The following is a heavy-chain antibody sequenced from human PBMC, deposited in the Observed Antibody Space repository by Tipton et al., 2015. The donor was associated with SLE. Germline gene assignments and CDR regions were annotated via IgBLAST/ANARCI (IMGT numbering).Heavy chain of an antibody. CDR3: ARIHYYGSGSRDY. J-gene: IGHJ4*02. D-gene: IGHD3-10*01. CDR1: GFTFNRSW. Sequence: SLRLSCAASGFTFNRSWMHWVRQAPGKGLMWVSRIDSDGTITNYADTVKGRFTISRDNAKDTRYLQMNSLRAEDTAVYYCARIHYYGSGSRDYWGQGTLVTVSS. CDR2: IDSDGTIT. V-gene: IGHV3-74*01.